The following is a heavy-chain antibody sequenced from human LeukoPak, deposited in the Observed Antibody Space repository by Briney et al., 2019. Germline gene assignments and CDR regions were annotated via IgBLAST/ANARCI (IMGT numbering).Heavy chain of an antibody. CDR3: ARVTPLPNQYNWFDP. J-gene: IGHJ5*02. CDR1: GGSFSGYY. D-gene: IGHD1-14*01. V-gene: IGHV4-34*01. Sequence: SETLSLTCAVYGGSFSGYYWSWIRQPPGKGLEWIGEINRSGSTYYNPSLKSRVTISVDTSKNQFSLKLSSVTAADTAVYYCARVTPLPNQYNWFDPWGQGTLVTVPS. CDR2: INRSGST.